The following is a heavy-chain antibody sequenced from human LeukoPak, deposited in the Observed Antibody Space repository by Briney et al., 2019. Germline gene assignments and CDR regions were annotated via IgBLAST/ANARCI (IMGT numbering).Heavy chain of an antibody. J-gene: IGHJ6*02. CDR2: IKEDGSER. D-gene: IGHD5-18*01. CDR3: ARGGYAHYYGMDV. V-gene: IGHV3-7*03. Sequence: PGGSLRLSCEGSAFIFSGHWMNWVRQTPGKGLEWVASIKEDGSERQYVDSVKGRFSISRDNTKGSLFLQLNSLRAEDTAVYYCARGGYAHYYGMDVWGQGTTVTVSS. CDR1: AFIFSGHW.